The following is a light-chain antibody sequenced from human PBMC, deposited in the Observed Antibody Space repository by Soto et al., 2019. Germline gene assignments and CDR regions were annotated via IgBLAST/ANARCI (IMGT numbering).Light chain of an antibody. CDR2: AAS. V-gene: IGKV1-39*01. J-gene: IGKJ4*01. CDR3: QQRYNFLT. Sequence: DIQMTQSPSSLSASVGDRVTITCRASQSISSYLNWYQQKPGKAPKLLIYAASSLQSGVPARFSGSGSGTDFTLTISTLEPEDSAVYYCQQRYNFLTFGGGTKV. CDR1: QSISSY.